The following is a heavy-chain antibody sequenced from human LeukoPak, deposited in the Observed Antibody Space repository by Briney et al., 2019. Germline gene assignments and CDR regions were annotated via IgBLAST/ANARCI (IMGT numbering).Heavy chain of an antibody. D-gene: IGHD6-13*01. CDR1: GFSLSTSGVG. J-gene: IGHJ4*02. CDR3: AYRSSWYRDFDY. V-gene: IGHV2-5*02. CDR2: IYWDDDK. Sequence: ESGPTLVKPTQTLTLTCTFSGFSLSTSGVGVGWIRQPPGKALEWLALIYWDDDKRYSPSLKSRLTITKDTSKNQVVLTMTNMDPVDTATYYCAYRSSWYRDFDYWGQGTLVTVSS.